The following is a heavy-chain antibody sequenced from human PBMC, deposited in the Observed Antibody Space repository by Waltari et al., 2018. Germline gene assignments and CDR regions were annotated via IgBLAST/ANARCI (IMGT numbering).Heavy chain of an antibody. Sequence: EVQLVESGGGLVGPGGSLRLSCSDAEFSFSNDWMHGVGQAPGKGWVLVFCIWLVSRVITYADFGDCRFIVSRDNAKNMLYLQMNSLRVEDTAVYYCVRGNNMNGNILQYWGQGTLVSVSS. CDR2: IWLVSRVI. V-gene: IGHV3-74*01. D-gene: IGHD1-1*01. CDR3: VRGNNMNGNILQY. CDR1: EFSFSNDW. J-gene: IGHJ1*01.